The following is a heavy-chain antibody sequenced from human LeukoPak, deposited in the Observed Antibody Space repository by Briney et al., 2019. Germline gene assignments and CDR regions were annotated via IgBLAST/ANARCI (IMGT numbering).Heavy chain of an antibody. Sequence: ASVKVSCKASGYTFTSYYMHWVRQAPGQGLEWMGIINPSGGSTSYAQKFQGRVTTTRDTSTSAVYMELSSLRSEDTAVHYCARGRVVPAATYYYYGMDVWGQGTTVTVSS. CDR3: ARGRVVPAATYYYYGMDV. V-gene: IGHV1-46*01. D-gene: IGHD2-2*01. J-gene: IGHJ6*02. CDR1: GYTFTSYY. CDR2: INPSGGST.